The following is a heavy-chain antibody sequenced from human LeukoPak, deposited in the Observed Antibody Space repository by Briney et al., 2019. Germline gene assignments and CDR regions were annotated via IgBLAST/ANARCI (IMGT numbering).Heavy chain of an antibody. V-gene: IGHV3-23*01. D-gene: IGHD4-23*01. CDR1: GFSFSSYA. J-gene: IGHJ4*02. Sequence: PGGSLRLSCAASGFSFSSYAMSWVRQAPGKGLEWVSGIRSSGDTFYADSVKGRFTISRDNSKNTMYLQMNSLRVEDTAVYYCAKRENAYDPSGNSPHFDNWAREPWSPSPQ. CDR3: AKRENAYDPSGNSPHFDN. CDR2: IRSSGDT.